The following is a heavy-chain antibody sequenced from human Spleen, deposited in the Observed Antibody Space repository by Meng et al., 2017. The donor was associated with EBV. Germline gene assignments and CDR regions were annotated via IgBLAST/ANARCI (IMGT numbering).Heavy chain of an antibody. CDR3: ARDLQWELLSWFDP. Sequence: QVPLVQCGAEGKKPGASVKGSCKASGYTFTSYGISWVRQAPGQGLEWMGWISAYNGNTNYAQKLQGRVTMTTDTSTSTAYMELRSLRSDDTAVYYCARDLQWELLSWFDPWGQGTLVTVPS. D-gene: IGHD1-26*01. CDR2: ISAYNGNT. CDR1: GYTFTSYG. J-gene: IGHJ5*02. V-gene: IGHV1-18*01.